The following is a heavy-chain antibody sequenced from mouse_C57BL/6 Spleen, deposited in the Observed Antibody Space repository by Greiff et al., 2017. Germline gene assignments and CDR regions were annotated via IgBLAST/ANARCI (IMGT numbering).Heavy chain of an antibody. CDR3: TREERIYYGNPYAMDY. J-gene: IGHJ4*01. D-gene: IGHD2-1*01. V-gene: IGHV5-9-1*02. CDR2: ISSGGDYI. CDR1: GFTFSSYA. Sequence: EVKLMESGEGLVKPGGSLKLSCAASGFTFSSYAMSWVRQTPEKRLEWVAYISSGGDYIYYADTVKGRFTISRDNARNTLYLQMSSLKSEDTAMYYCTREERIYYGNPYAMDYWGQGTSVTVSS.